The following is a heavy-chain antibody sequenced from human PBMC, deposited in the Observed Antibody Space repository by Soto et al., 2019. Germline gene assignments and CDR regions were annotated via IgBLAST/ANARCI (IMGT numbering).Heavy chain of an antibody. D-gene: IGHD6-19*01. CDR2: IFSNDEK. V-gene: IGHV2-26*01. CDR3: ARIVDMSGGWYFAFDI. J-gene: IGHJ3*02. CDR1: GFSLSNARMG. Sequence: QVTLKESGPVLVNPTETLTLTCTVSGFSLSNARMGVSWIRQPPGKALEWLAHIFSNDEKSYSTSLKSRLTISKDTSKSQVVLTMTNMDPVDTATYYCARIVDMSGGWYFAFDIWGQGTMVTVSS.